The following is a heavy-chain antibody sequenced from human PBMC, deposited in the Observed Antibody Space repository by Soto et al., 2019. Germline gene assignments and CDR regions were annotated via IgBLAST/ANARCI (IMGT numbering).Heavy chain of an antibody. CDR3: VREGFTMLGGTGMDV. CDR2: INSDGSSP. CDR1: EFTFNHYW. V-gene: IGHV3-74*01. J-gene: IGHJ6*02. Sequence: GGSLRLSCEASEFTFNHYWIHWVRQVPGKGLVWVARINSDGSSPRYADSVKGRFAISRDNAKNMAHLEMKSLRVEDTALYYCVREGFTMLGGTGMDVWGQGTTVTVSS. D-gene: IGHD3-10*02.